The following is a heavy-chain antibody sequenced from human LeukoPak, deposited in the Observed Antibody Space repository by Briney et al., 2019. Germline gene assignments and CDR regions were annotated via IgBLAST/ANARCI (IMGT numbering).Heavy chain of an antibody. V-gene: IGHV3-7*01. CDR2: IKQDGSEK. CDR1: GFTFSSYW. D-gene: IGHD2-2*01. Sequence: GGSLRLSCAASGFTFSSYWMSWVRQAPGKGLEWVANIKQDGSEKYYVDSVKGRFTISRDNSKNTLYLQMNSLRAEDTAVYYCARDPLPAAIEYFQHWGQGTLVTVSS. J-gene: IGHJ1*01. CDR3: ARDPLPAAIEYFQH.